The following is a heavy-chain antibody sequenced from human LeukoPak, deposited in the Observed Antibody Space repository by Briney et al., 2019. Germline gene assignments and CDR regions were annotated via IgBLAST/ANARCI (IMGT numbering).Heavy chain of an antibody. CDR1: GFSFSSYS. D-gene: IGHD2-2*01. V-gene: IGHV3-21*01. CDR3: AREISSSTSFDY. CDR2: ISSGSTYI. Sequence: GGSLRLSCAASGFSFSSYSMNWVRRAPGKGLERVSSISSGSTYIYYADSVKGRFTISRDNAKNSLYLQVSTLRAEDTAVYYCAREISSSTSFDYWGQGTLVTVSS. J-gene: IGHJ4*02.